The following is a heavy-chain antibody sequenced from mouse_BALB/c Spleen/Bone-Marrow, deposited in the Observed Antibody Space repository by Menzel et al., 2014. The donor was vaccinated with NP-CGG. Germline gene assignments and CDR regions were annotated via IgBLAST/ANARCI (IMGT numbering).Heavy chain of an antibody. D-gene: IGHD2-3*01. V-gene: IGHV1S81*02. CDR1: GYSFTTYW. J-gene: IGHJ3*01. CDR3: ARYDGPAWFAY. CDR2: INPSNGRT. Sequence: QVHVKQSGAELVKPGASVRLSCKASGYSFTTYWIHWVKQRPGQGLEWLGEINPSNGRTNYNEKFKSKATLTVDKSSSTAYMQLSSLTSEDSAVYYCARYDGPAWFAYWGQGTLVTVSA.